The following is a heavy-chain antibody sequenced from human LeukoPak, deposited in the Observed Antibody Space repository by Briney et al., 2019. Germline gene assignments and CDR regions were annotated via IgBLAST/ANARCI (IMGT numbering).Heavy chain of an antibody. V-gene: IGHV3-21*01. CDR2: ISSSSSYT. D-gene: IGHD3-9*01. J-gene: IGHJ4*02. Sequence: PGGSLRLSCAASGFTFMNHAMNCVRQAPGKGLEWVSSISSSSSYTYYADSVRGRFTISRDNARNSLYLQMSSLRAEDTAVYYCARDHIDFYDIVSGYHDYWGQGALVTVSS. CDR1: GFTFMNHA. CDR3: ARDHIDFYDIVSGYHDY.